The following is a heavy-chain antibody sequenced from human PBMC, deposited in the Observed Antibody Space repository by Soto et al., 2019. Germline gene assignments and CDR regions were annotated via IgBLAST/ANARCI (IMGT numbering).Heavy chain of an antibody. D-gene: IGHD3-22*01. CDR2: IYYSGST. Sequence: SETLSLTCTVSGGSISSYYWSWIRQPPGKGLEWIGYIYYSGSTNYNPSLKSRVTISVDTSKNQFSLKLSSVTAADTAVYYCGRVDYYDSSGNYGMDVWGQGTTVTVSS. CDR1: GGSISSYY. J-gene: IGHJ6*02. V-gene: IGHV4-59*01. CDR3: GRVDYYDSSGNYGMDV.